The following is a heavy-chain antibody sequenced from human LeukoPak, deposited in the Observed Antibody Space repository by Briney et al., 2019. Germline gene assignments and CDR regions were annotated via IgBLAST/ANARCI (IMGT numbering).Heavy chain of an antibody. J-gene: IGHJ4*02. V-gene: IGHV3-30*02. Sequence: GGSLRLSCAASGFTFSSYGMHWVRQAPGKGLEWVAFIRYDGSNKYYADSVKGRFTISRDNSKNTLYLQMNSLRAEDTAVYYCAKDYYYDSSDLFDYWGQGTLVTVSS. CDR3: AKDYYYDSSDLFDY. CDR2: IRYDGSNK. CDR1: GFTFSSYG. D-gene: IGHD3-22*01.